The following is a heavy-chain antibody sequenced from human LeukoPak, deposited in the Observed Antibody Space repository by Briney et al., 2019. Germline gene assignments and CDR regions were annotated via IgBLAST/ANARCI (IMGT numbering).Heavy chain of an antibody. CDR1: GGSISSTTYY. V-gene: IGHV4-39*07. D-gene: IGHD5-12*01. CDR2: IYYTGST. Sequence: SETLSLTCTVSGGSISSTTYYWGWIRQPPGKGLEWIGTIYYTGSTYYNPSLKSRVTISVDTSKNQFSLKLSSVTAADTAMYYCARDRDGGYPGDFDYWGQGTLVTVSS. CDR3: ARDRDGGYPGDFDY. J-gene: IGHJ4*02.